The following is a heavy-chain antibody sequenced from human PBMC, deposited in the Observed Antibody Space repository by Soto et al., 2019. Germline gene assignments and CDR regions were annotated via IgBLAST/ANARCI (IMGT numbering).Heavy chain of an antibody. CDR2: INAGNGNT. CDR1: GYTFTSYA. CDR3: ARAVVVVAATNTNWFDP. D-gene: IGHD2-15*01. V-gene: IGHV1-3*01. J-gene: IGHJ5*02. Sequence: ASVKVSCKASGYTFTSYAIHWVRQAPGQRLEWMGWINAGNGNTKYSQKFQGRVTITGDTSASTAYMELSSLRSEDTAVYYCARAVVVVAATNTNWFDPWGQGTLVTVSS.